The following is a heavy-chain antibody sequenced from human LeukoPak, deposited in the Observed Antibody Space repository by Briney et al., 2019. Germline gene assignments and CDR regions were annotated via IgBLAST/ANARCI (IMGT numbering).Heavy chain of an antibody. CDR1: GFTFSSYG. J-gene: IGHJ4*02. CDR2: ISYDGSNK. CDR3: AKGSGSYRYFDY. V-gene: IGHV3-30*18. D-gene: IGHD1-26*01. Sequence: GRSLRLSCAASGFTFSSYGMHWVRQAPGKGLEWVAVISYDGSNKYYADSVKGRFTISRDNSKNTLYLQMNSLRAEDTAVYYYAKGSGSYRYFDYWGQGTLVTVSS.